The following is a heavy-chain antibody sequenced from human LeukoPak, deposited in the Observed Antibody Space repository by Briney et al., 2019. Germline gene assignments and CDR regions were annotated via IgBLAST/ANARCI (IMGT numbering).Heavy chain of an antibody. V-gene: IGHV3-30*02. CDR1: GFTFSTYG. CDR2: IRYDGSTK. D-gene: IGHD2-2*01. Sequence: GGSLRLSCAASGFTFSTYGMYWVRQAPCKGLEWVAYIRYDGSTKYYADSVKGRFTISRDNSKNTLYLQMNSLRTEDTAVYYCAKAIPVVAPAATDYWGQGTLVTVSS. CDR3: AKAIPVVAPAATDY. J-gene: IGHJ4*02.